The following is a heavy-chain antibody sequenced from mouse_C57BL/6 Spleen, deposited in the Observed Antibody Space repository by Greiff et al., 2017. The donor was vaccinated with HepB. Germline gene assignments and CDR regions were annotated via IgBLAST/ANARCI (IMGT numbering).Heavy chain of an antibody. CDR1: GYSITSGYY. J-gene: IGHJ4*01. CDR2: ISYDGSN. CDR3: ARDRGGNLDYYAMDY. V-gene: IGHV3-6*01. D-gene: IGHD2-1*01. Sequence: DVKLVESGPGLVKPSQSLSLTCSVTGYSITSGYYWNWIRQFPGNKLEWMGYISYDGSNNYNPSLKNRISITRDTSKNQFFLKLNSVTTEDTATYYCARDRGGNLDYYAMDYWGQGTSVTVSS.